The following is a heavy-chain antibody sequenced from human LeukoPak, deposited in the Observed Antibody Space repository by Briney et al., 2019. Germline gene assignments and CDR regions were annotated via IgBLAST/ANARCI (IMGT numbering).Heavy chain of an antibody. D-gene: IGHD2-2*02. Sequence: PGGSLRLSCAASGFTFSSYWMSWVRQAPGKGLEWVANIKQDGSEKYYVDSVKGRFTISRDNAKNSLYLQMNSLRAEDTAVYYCARDYQRYCSSTSRYKYYYYYYMDVWGKGTTVTVSS. CDR1: GFTFSSYW. CDR3: ARDYQRYCSSTSRYKYYYYYYMDV. V-gene: IGHV3-7*01. CDR2: IKQDGSEK. J-gene: IGHJ6*03.